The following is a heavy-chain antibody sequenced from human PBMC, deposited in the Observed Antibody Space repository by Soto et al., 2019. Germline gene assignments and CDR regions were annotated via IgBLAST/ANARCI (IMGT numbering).Heavy chain of an antibody. CDR2: IYYSGST. CDR1: GGSISSSSYY. CDR3: ARRRITMIAGDFDY. Sequence: SETLSLTCTVSGGSISSSSYYWGWIRQPPGKGLEWVGSIYYSGSTYYNPSLKSRVTISVDTSKNQFSLKLSSVTAADTAVYYCARRRITMIAGDFDYWGQGTLVTVSS. D-gene: IGHD3-22*01. V-gene: IGHV4-39*01. J-gene: IGHJ4*02.